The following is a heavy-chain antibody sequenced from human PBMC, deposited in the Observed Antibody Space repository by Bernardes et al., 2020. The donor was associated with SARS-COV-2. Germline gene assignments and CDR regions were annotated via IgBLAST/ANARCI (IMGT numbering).Heavy chain of an antibody. CDR2: ISSSSSYI. D-gene: IGHD3-16*01. CDR3: ARDVMITFGGVTYYYGMGG. Sequence: GGSLRLSCAASGFTFSSYSMNWVRQAPGKGLEWVSSISSSSSYIYYADSVKGRFTISRDNAKNSLYLQMNSLRAEDTAVYYCARDVMITFGGVTYYYGMGGWGQGTTVTVSS. CDR1: GFTFSSYS. J-gene: IGHJ6*02. V-gene: IGHV3-21*01.